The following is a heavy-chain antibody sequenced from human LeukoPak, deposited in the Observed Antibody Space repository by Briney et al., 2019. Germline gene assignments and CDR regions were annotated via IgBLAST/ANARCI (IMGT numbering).Heavy chain of an antibody. J-gene: IGHJ4*02. CDR1: GCTLNAYS. Sequence: PGGSLRLSCAASGCTLNAYSMHWVREAPGKGLEWVAVIASDSSITYYADSVKGRFTVSRDNSKDTLYLQMNSLRGEDTALYYCAKERQEGATPFDYWGQGSLVTVSS. CDR2: IASDSSIT. V-gene: IGHV3-30*04. D-gene: IGHD1-26*01. CDR3: AKERQEGATPFDY.